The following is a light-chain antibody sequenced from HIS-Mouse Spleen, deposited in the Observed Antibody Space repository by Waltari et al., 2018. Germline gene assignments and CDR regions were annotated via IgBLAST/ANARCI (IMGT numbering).Light chain of an antibody. CDR2: EDS. J-gene: IGLJ2*01. CDR3: YSTDSSGNHRV. V-gene: IGLV3-10*01. CDR1: ALPKKY. Sequence: SYELAQPPSVSVSPGQTARITCSGDALPKKYAYWYQQKSGQAPVLVIYEDSKRPSGIPERFSGGSSGTMATLTISGAQVEDEADYYCYSTDSSGNHRVFGGGTKLTGL.